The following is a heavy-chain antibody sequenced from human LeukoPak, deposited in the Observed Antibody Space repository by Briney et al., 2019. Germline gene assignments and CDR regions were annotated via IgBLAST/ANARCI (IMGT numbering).Heavy chain of an antibody. V-gene: IGHV4-34*01. D-gene: IGHD5-18*01. CDR1: GGSFSGYY. CDR2: INHSGST. CDR3: ARGRRWIQLWLQWYFDY. Sequence: SETPSLTCAVYGGSFSGYYWSWIRQPPGKGLKWIGEINHSGSTNYNPSLKSRVTISVDTSKNQFSLKLSSVTAADTAVYYCARGRRWIQLWLQWYFDYWGQGTLVTVSS. J-gene: IGHJ4*02.